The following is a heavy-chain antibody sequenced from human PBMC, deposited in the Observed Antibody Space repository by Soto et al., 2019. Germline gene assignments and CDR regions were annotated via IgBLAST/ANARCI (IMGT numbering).Heavy chain of an antibody. Sequence: PGGSLRLSCAASGFTFSSYAMSWVRQAPGKGLEWVSAISGSGGSTYYADSVKGRFTISRDNSKNTLYLQMNSLRAEDTAVYYCAKVGIAVAGNNYYFDYWGQGTLVTVSS. CDR1: GFTFSSYA. CDR3: AKVGIAVAGNNYYFDY. V-gene: IGHV3-23*01. J-gene: IGHJ4*02. CDR2: ISGSGGST. D-gene: IGHD6-19*01.